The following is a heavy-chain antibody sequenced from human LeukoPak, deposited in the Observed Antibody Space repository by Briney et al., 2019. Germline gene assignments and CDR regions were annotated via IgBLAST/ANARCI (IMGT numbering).Heavy chain of an antibody. J-gene: IGHJ4*02. CDR3: ARSIVGATAHFDY. CDR1: GGTFSSYA. V-gene: IGHV1-69*13. D-gene: IGHD1-26*01. CDR2: IIPIFGTA. Sequence: ASVKVSCKASGGTFSSYAISWVRQAPGQGLEWMGGIIPIFGTANYAQKFQGRVTITADESTSTAYMELSSLGSEDTAVYYCARSIVGATAHFDYWGQGTLVTVSS.